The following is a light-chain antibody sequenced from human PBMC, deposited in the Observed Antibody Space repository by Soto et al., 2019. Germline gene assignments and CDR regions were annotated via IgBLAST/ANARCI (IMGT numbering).Light chain of an antibody. Sequence: QSALTQPASVSGSPGQSITISCTGTSGDIGSYNRVSWYQQHPGKATKLIIYEVTDRPSGVSNRFSGSKSGNTASLTISGLQAEDEAEYYCSSYTNIKTRACVFGTGTNLTVL. V-gene: IGLV2-14*01. CDR2: EVT. CDR1: SGDIGSYNR. CDR3: SSYTNIKTRACV. J-gene: IGLJ1*01.